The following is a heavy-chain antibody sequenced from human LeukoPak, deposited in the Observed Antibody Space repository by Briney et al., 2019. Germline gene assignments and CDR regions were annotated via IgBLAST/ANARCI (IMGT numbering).Heavy chain of an antibody. V-gene: IGHV4-59*01. Sequence: PSETLSLTCTVSGGSINSYYWSWIRQPPGKGLEWIGYIYYSGSTNYNPSLKSRVTISVDTSKNQFSLKLSSVTAADTAVYYCARGLYYSPVDYWGQGTLVTVSS. CDR1: GGSINSYY. J-gene: IGHJ4*02. CDR2: IYYSGST. D-gene: IGHD3-10*01. CDR3: ARGLYYSPVDY.